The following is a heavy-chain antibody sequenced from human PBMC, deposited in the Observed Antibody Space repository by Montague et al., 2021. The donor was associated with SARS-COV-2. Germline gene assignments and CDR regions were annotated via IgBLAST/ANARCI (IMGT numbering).Heavy chain of an antibody. Sequence: SETLSLTCTVSGGSVSSSPYYWGWIRQPPGRGLEWVGCISYSGRTYFSPSLKSRLTISVDSSENQFSLRLSSVTAADTAVYYCASSYYYGSATYVYNYDMDVWGQGTTVTVSS. V-gene: IGHV4-39*01. CDR2: ISYSGRT. J-gene: IGHJ6*02. CDR1: GGSVSSSPYY. CDR3: ASSYYYGSATYVYNYDMDV. D-gene: IGHD3-10*01.